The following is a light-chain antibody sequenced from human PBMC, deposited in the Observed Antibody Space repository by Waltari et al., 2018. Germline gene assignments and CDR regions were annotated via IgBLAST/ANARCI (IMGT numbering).Light chain of an antibody. J-gene: IGKJ4*01. V-gene: IGKV3-20*01. CDR1: QTVSSSY. CDR2: GAS. CDR3: QQYGNSPPT. Sequence: ELVLTQSPGTLSLSPGERATLSCRASQTVSSSYLAWYQQKPGRSPRLLFYGASIRATGFPDRFNGSGSGSDFTLTISRLEPEDFAVYYCQQYGNSPPTFGGGTRVEIK.